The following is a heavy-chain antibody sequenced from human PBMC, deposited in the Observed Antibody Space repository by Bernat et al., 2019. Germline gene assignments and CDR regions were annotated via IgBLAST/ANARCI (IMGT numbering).Heavy chain of an antibody. V-gene: IGHV4-34*01. CDR2: INHSGRT. J-gene: IGHJ4*02. CDR3: ARLSGSDPHAVDY. CDR1: GGSFSGYY. D-gene: IGHD1-26*01. Sequence: QVQLQQWGAGLLKPSETLSLTCAVYGGSFSGYYWSWIRQPPGKGLEWIGEINHSGRTNYNPSLKSRVTISVDTSKNQFSLKLSSVTAADTAVYYCARLSGSDPHAVDYWGQGTLVTVSS.